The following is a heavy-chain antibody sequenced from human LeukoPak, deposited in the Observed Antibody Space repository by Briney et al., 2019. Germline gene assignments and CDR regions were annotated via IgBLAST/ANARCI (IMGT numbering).Heavy chain of an antibody. D-gene: IGHD1-26*01. CDR1: GGSFSGYY. CDR2: INHSGST. J-gene: IGHJ4*02. Sequence: SETLSLTCAVYGGSFSGYYWSWIRQPPGKGLEWIGEINHSGSTNYNPSLKSRVTISVDTSKNQFSLKLSSVTAADTAVYYCARDEVGATLGGFDHWGQGTLVTVSS. V-gene: IGHV4-34*01. CDR3: ARDEVGATLGGFDH.